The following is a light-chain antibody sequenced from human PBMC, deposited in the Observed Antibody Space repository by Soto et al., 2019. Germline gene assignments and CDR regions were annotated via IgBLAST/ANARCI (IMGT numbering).Light chain of an antibody. J-gene: IGLJ1*01. CDR2: EGS. CDR1: SSDVGSYNL. Sequence: QSVLTQPASVSGSPGQSITISCTGTSSDVGSYNLVSWYQRHPGKAPKLMIYEGSKRPSGVSNRFSGSKSGNTASLTISGLQAEDEADYSCCSYAGSSTFVFGTGTKVTVL. V-gene: IGLV2-23*01. CDR3: CSYAGSSTFV.